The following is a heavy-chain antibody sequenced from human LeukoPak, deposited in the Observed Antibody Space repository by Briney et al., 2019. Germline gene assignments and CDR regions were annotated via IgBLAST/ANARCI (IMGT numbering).Heavy chain of an antibody. J-gene: IGHJ4*02. CDR1: GFTFSSYG. V-gene: IGHV3-30*03. CDR3: VREAAATLFDY. D-gene: IGHD1-26*01. CDR2: ISYDGSNK. Sequence: PGRSLRLSCAASGFTFSSYGMHWVRQAPGKGLEWVAVISYDGSNKYYADSVKGRFTISRDNSKNTLYLQMNSLRAEDTAVYYCVREAAATLFDYWGQGTLVTVSS.